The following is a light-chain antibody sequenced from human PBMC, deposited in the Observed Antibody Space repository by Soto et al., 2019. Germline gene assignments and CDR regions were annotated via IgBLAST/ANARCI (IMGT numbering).Light chain of an antibody. V-gene: IGKV1-39*01. Sequence: IEVAQSPFSPSSSEGDTVTITCRSSQSIYRYLNWYQHKPGKAPKLLINAASSLQSGVPSRFSGSGSATHLAHTVSRLQPADFATYHSQHTYRAPPPFGQGTRLEIK. CDR3: QHTYRAPPP. CDR1: QSIYRY. CDR2: AAS. J-gene: IGKJ5*01.